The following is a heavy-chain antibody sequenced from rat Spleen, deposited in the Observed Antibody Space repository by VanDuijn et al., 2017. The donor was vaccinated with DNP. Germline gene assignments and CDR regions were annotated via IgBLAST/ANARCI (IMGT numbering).Heavy chain of an antibody. J-gene: IGHJ2*01. CDR3: VRERLGVDY. V-gene: IGHV4-2*01. CDR2: INKDSSTI. Sequence: EVKLVESGGGLVQPGRSLKLSCAASGFNFNEYWMGWVRPAPGKGLEWIAEINKDSSTIKYIPYLKDKITVSRDNAQNTLYLQMNKVGSEDTAIYYCVRERLGVDYWGQGVMVTVSS. D-gene: IGHD4-3*01. CDR1: GFNFNEYW.